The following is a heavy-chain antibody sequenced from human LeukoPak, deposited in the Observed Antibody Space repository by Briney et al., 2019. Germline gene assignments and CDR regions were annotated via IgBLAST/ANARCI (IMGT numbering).Heavy chain of an antibody. CDR1: GFTFSSYA. V-gene: IGHV3-30-3*01. J-gene: IGHJ6*03. D-gene: IGHD2-2*02. CDR3: ASPPVPAAIVNYYYYYYMDV. CDR2: ISYDGGNK. Sequence: PGRSLRLSCAASGFTFSSYAMHWVRQAPGKGLEWVAVISYDGGNKYYADSVRGRFTISRDNSKNTLYLQMNSLRAEDTAVYYCASPPVPAAIVNYYYYYYMDVWGKGTTVTVSS.